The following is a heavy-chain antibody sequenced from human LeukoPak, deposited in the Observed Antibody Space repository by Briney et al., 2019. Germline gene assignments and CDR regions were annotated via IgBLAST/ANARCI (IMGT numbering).Heavy chain of an antibody. D-gene: IGHD3-22*01. Sequence: GASVKVSCTASGYTFTSYYLHWVRQAPGQGLEWMGIINPSGGTTSYAQNFQGRLTMTRDTSTSTVYMELSSLRSEDTAVYYCARGRGSIGLLGEFDYWGQGTLVTVSS. CDR2: INPSGGTT. CDR3: ARGRGSIGLLGEFDY. V-gene: IGHV1-46*01. J-gene: IGHJ4*02. CDR1: GYTFTSYY.